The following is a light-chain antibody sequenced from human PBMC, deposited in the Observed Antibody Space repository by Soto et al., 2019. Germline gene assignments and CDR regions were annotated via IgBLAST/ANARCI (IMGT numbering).Light chain of an antibody. CDR1: SSDVGGYNY. CDR2: EVS. CDR3: SSYTSSSTLV. V-gene: IGLV2-14*01. J-gene: IGLJ1*01. Sequence: QSVLTQPASVSGSPGQSITISCTGTSSDVGGYNYVSWYQQHPGKAPYLMIYEVSNRPSGVSNRFSGSKSGNTASLTISGLQAEDEADYYCSSYTSSSTLVFGTRTKVTVL.